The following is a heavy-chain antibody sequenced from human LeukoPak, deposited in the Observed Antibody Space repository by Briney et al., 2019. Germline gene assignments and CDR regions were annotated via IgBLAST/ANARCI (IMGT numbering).Heavy chain of an antibody. Sequence: SQTLSLTCAISGDSVSSNSAAWNWNRQSPSRGLEWLGRTYYRSKWYNDYAVSAKSRITINPDTSKNQFSLQLDSVTPEDTAVYYCARDGGYSSSWYNAFDIWGQGTMVTVSS. V-gene: IGHV6-1*01. CDR3: ARDGGYSSSWYNAFDI. CDR2: TYYRSKWYN. J-gene: IGHJ3*02. CDR1: GDSVSSNSAA. D-gene: IGHD6-13*01.